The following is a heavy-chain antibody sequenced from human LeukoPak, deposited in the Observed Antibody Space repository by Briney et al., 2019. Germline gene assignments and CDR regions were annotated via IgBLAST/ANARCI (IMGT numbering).Heavy chain of an antibody. D-gene: IGHD5-24*01. V-gene: IGHV3-23*01. Sequence: GGSLRLSCAASGFTFSTYVMTWVRQAPGKGLEWVSEISGSGGTTYYADSVRGRFTISRDNSKNTLYLQIDSLRPEDTAIYYCTRDAYNFNDFDYWGQGTLVTVSS. J-gene: IGHJ4*02. CDR2: ISGSGGTT. CDR3: TRDAYNFNDFDY. CDR1: GFTFSTYV.